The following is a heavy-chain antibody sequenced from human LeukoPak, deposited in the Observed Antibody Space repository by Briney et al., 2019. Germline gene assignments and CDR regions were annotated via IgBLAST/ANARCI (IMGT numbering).Heavy chain of an antibody. CDR3: ARLAGPRLWFGELSPLDY. V-gene: IGHV3-7*01. CDR1: GFTFSSYW. J-gene: IGHJ4*02. CDR2: IKQDGSEK. Sequence: GGSLRLSCAASGFTFSSYWMSWVRQAPGKGLEWVANIKQDGSEKYYVDSVKGRFTISRDNAKNSLYLQMNSLRAEDTAAYYCARLAGPRLWFGELSPLDYWGQGTLVTVSS. D-gene: IGHD3-10*01.